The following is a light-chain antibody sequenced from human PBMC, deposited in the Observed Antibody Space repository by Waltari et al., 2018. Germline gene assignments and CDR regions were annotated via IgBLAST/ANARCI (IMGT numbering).Light chain of an antibody. CDR3: LHDYVYPWT. V-gene: IGKV1-6*01. CDR1: QAIRRD. J-gene: IGKJ1*01. Sequence: AIQMTQSPSSLSASVVDSVPTPRRASQAIRRDLGWYQQKPGKAPKLLIYNGSNLHSGVSLRFSGSGSGTDFTLAINSLQPEDFATYYCLHDYVYPWTFGQGTKVEIK. CDR2: NGS.